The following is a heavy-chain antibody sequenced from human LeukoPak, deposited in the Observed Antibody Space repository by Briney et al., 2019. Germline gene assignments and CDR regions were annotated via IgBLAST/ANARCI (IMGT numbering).Heavy chain of an antibody. CDR3: AKDLARNYDFWSGSWFDP. CDR2: ISGSGGST. D-gene: IGHD3-3*01. V-gene: IGHV3-23*01. J-gene: IGHJ5*02. CDR1: GFTFSSYA. Sequence: GGSLGLSCAASGFTFSSYAMSWVRQAPGKGLEWVSAISGSGGSTYYADSVKGRFTISRDNSKNTLYLQMNSLRAEDTAVYYCAKDLARNYDFWSGSWFDPWGQGTLVTVSS.